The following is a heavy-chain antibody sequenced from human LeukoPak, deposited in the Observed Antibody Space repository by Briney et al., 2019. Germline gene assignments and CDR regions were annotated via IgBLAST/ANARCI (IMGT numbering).Heavy chain of an antibody. Sequence: YTFTXXGISWVRQXPGQGLEWMGWISAYNGNTNYAQKLQGRVTITTDTSTRTAYKERRSLRSDDTAVYYCARIVGATIRFDYWGQGTLVTVSS. CDR2: ISAYNGNT. J-gene: IGHJ4*02. D-gene: IGHD1-26*01. CDR1: YTFTXXG. V-gene: IGHV1-18*01. CDR3: ARIVGATIRFDY.